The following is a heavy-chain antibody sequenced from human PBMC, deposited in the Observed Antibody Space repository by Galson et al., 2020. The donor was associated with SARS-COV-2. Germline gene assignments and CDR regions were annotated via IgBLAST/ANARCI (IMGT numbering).Heavy chain of an antibody. CDR3: AKDMLRALVRRYYYGMDV. CDR1: GFTFDDYA. D-gene: IGHD6-13*01. CDR2: ISWDGGST. V-gene: IGHV3-43D*04. Sequence: GESLKISCAASGFTFDDYAMHWVRQAPGKGLEWVSLISWDGGSTYYADSVKGRFTISRDNSKNSLYLQMNSLRAEDTALYYCAKDMLRALVRRYYYGMDVWGQGTTVTVSS. J-gene: IGHJ6*02.